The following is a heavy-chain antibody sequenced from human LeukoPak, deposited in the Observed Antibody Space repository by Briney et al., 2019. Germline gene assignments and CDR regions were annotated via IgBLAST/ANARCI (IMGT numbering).Heavy chain of an antibody. Sequence: ASVKVSCKASGGTFSSYAISWVRQAPGQGLEWMGRIIPILGIANYAQKFQGRVTITADKSTSTAYMELSSLRSEDTAVYYCARDRVVVAATRGEFDYWGQGTLVTVSS. D-gene: IGHD2-15*01. V-gene: IGHV1-69*04. J-gene: IGHJ4*02. CDR1: GGTFSSYA. CDR3: ARDRVVVAATRGEFDY. CDR2: IIPILGIA.